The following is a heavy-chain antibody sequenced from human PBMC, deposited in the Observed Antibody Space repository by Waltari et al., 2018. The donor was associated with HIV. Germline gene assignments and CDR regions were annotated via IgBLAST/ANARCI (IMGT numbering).Heavy chain of an antibody. V-gene: IGHV2-5*02. Sequence: QITLKESGPTLVKPTQTLTLTCTFSGFSLSTRGMGVGWIRQPPEKALEWLALIYWDDDKRYSASLKNRLTITKDTSKNQVVLTMTNMDPADTATYYCAHLSWVFGSWYRQFGSWGQGTLVTVSS. CDR1: GFSLSTRGMG. J-gene: IGHJ5*02. CDR2: IYWDDDK. CDR3: AHLSWVFGSWYRQFGS. D-gene: IGHD2-15*01.